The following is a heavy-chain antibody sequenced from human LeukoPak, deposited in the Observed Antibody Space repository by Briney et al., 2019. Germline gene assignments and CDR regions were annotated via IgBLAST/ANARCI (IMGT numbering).Heavy chain of an antibody. Sequence: GGSLRLSCAASGFTFSTYGMSWVRQAPGKGLEWVSVIYSGGSTYYADSVKGRFTISRDNSKNTLYLQMNSLRAEDTAVYYCARGLMVRGVLFDYWGQGTLVTVSS. V-gene: IGHV3-53*01. CDR2: IYSGGST. CDR1: GFTFSTYG. D-gene: IGHD3-10*01. J-gene: IGHJ4*02. CDR3: ARGLMVRGVLFDY.